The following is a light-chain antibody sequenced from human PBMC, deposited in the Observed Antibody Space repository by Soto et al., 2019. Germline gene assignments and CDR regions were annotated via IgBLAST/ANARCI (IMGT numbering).Light chain of an antibody. J-gene: IGKJ1*01. V-gene: IGKV1-5*01. Sequence: IQMTQSHSTLSASVGDRLTTTCRASQSISSWLAWYQQTPGKAPKLLIYDASSLESGVPSRFSGSASGTESTLTISSLKPDDFATYDCQQYNSFWTFGQGTKVDI. CDR2: DAS. CDR3: QQYNSFWT. CDR1: QSISSW.